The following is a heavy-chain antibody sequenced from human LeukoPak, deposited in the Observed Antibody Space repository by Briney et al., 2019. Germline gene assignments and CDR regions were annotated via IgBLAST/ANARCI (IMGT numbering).Heavy chain of an antibody. Sequence: SSETLSLTCAVYGGSFSGYYWSWIRQPPGKGLEWIGESNHSGSTNYNPSLKSRVTISVDTSKNQFSLKLSSVTAADTAVYYCASRIVVPAAIASDYWGQGTLVTVSS. J-gene: IGHJ4*02. CDR1: GGSFSGYY. V-gene: IGHV4-34*01. CDR2: SNHSGST. D-gene: IGHD2-2*01. CDR3: ASRIVVPAAIASDY.